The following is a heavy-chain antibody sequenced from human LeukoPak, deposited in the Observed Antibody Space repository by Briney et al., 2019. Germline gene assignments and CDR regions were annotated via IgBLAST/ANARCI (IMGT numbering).Heavy chain of an antibody. Sequence: ASVKVSCKAPGFTFSPNGVSWVRQAPGQGLEWMGWISSFKGHTNYAHRFQGRVTMTTDTSTSTVYMELMSLRSDDTAVYYCARGPGQQLVYYFDSWGQGTLVTASS. CDR1: GFTFSPNG. V-gene: IGHV1-18*01. CDR3: ARGPGQQLVYYFDS. D-gene: IGHD6-13*01. CDR2: ISSFKGHT. J-gene: IGHJ4*02.